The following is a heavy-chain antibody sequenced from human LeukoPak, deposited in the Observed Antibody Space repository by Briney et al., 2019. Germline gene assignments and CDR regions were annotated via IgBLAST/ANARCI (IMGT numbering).Heavy chain of an antibody. CDR3: AGDSNYAFDY. Sequence: GGSLRLSCAASGFTFSSYAMSWVRQAPGKGLEWVSVISGSGDSTYYADSVKGRFTISRDNAKNSLYLQMNSLRDEDTAVYYCAGDSNYAFDYWGQGTLVTVSP. CDR1: GFTFSSYA. J-gene: IGHJ4*02. CDR2: ISGSGDST. D-gene: IGHD1-26*01. V-gene: IGHV3-23*01.